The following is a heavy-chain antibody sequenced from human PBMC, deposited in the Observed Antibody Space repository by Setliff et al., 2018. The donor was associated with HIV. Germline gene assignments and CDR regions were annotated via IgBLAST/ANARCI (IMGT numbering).Heavy chain of an antibody. CDR1: GFTVSSNY. Sequence: HPGGSLRLSCAASGFTVSSNYMSWVRQAPGKGLEWVSVIYGGGTTHYADSVRGRFTISRDNSKNTVYLQMNSLRVEDTAVYYCVRKLYREWDYWGQGTLVTVSS. J-gene: IGHJ4*02. CDR3: VRKLYREWDY. D-gene: IGHD3-16*02. V-gene: IGHV3-53*05. CDR2: IYGGGTT.